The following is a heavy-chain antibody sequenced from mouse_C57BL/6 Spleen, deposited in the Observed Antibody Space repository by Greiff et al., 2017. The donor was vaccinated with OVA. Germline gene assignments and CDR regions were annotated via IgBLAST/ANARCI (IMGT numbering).Heavy chain of an antibody. Sequence: QVQLQQPGAELVRPGSSVKLSCKASGYTFTSYWMDWVKQRPGQGLEWIGNIYPSDSETHYNQKFKDKATLTVDKSSSTAYMQLSSLTSEDSAVYYCARSSGDGAWFAYWGQGTLVTVSA. CDR3: ARSSGDGAWFAY. V-gene: IGHV1-61*01. D-gene: IGHD3-2*02. CDR1: GYTFTSYW. CDR2: IYPSDSET. J-gene: IGHJ3*01.